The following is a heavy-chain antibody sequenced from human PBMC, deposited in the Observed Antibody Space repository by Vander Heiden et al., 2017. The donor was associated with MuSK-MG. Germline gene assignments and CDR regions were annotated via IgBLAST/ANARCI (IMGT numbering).Heavy chain of an antibody. Sequence: QVQLQESGPGLVKPSETLSLTCTVPGGSISSYYWSWIRQPPGKGLEWIGYIYYSGSTNYNPSLKSRVTISVDTSKNQFSLKLSSVTAADTAVYYCARVCGGDCPFYYYYMDVWGQGTTVTVSS. CDR1: GGSISSYY. CDR2: IYYSGST. D-gene: IGHD2-21*02. V-gene: IGHV4-59*01. J-gene: IGHJ6*03. CDR3: ARVCGGDCPFYYYYMDV.